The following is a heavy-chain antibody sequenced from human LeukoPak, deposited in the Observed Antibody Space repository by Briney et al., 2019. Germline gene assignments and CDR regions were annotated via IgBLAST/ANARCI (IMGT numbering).Heavy chain of an antibody. V-gene: IGHV1-2*02. Sequence: ASVKVSCKASGYTFTGYCMQWVRQAPGQGLEWMGWINPNSGGTNYAQKFQGRVTMTRDTSISTAYMELSRLRSDDTAVYYCAGDPSGWELPTDYWGQGTQVTVSS. CDR2: INPNSGGT. CDR1: GYTFTGYC. D-gene: IGHD1-26*01. J-gene: IGHJ4*02. CDR3: AGDPSGWELPTDY.